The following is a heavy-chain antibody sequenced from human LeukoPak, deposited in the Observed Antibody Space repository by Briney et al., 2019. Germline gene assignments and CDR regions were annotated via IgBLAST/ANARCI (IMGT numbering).Heavy chain of an antibody. CDR3: ARGGDFYYYYMDV. Sequence: ASVKVSCKASGYTFTTYYIHWVRQAPGQGLEWMGIINPSGGSTSFAQKFQGRLTMTRDTSTSTVYMELSSMSSEDTAVYYCARGGDFYYYYMDVWGKGTTVTVSS. CDR1: GYTFTTYY. J-gene: IGHJ6*03. V-gene: IGHV1-46*01. CDR2: INPSGGST. D-gene: IGHD2-15*01.